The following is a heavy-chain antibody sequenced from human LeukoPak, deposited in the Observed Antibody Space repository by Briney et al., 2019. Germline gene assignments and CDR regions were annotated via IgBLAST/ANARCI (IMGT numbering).Heavy chain of an antibody. V-gene: IGHV3-74*01. CDR1: GFTFSSYW. Sequence: PGGSLRLSCAASGFTFSSYWMHWVRQAPGKGLVWVSRINSDGSSTSYADSVKGRFTISRDNAKNTLYLQMNSLRAEDTAVYYCARDRYYGSGSSAVDYWGQGTLVTVSS. CDR3: ARDRYYGSGSSAVDY. CDR2: INSDGSST. J-gene: IGHJ4*02. D-gene: IGHD3-10*01.